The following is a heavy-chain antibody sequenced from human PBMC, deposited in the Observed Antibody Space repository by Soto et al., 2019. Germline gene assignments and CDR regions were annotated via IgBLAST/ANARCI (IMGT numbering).Heavy chain of an antibody. CDR1: GCTFSSYA. CDR2: ITVSGDRT. D-gene: IGHD3-3*01. V-gene: IGHV3-23*01. J-gene: IGHJ6*03. Sequence: GGSLRLSCAASGCTFSSYAMTWVRQAPGKGLEWVSTITVSGDRTFYADSVKGRFTISRDNSRNTLYLQMNSLRAEDTAVYYCARGQNDSLEWLFNPYYMDVWGKGTTVTVSS. CDR3: ARGQNDSLEWLFNPYYMDV.